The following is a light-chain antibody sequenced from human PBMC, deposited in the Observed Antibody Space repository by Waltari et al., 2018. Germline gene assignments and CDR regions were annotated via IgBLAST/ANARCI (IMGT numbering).Light chain of an antibody. CDR1: SGHSSNI. V-gene: IGLV4-69*01. Sequence: QLVLTQSPSASASLGASVKLTCTLSSGHSSNIIAWHQQQPEKGPRYLMKVNRDGSHSKGAEIPDRFSGSSSGAERYLTISNLQSEDEADYFCQTGGHGTWVFGGGTKLTVL. J-gene: IGLJ3*02. CDR2: VNRDGSH. CDR3: QTGGHGTWV.